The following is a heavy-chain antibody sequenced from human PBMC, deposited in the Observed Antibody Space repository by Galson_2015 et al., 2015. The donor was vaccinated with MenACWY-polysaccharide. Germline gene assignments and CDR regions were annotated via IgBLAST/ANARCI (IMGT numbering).Heavy chain of an antibody. J-gene: IGHJ6*02. V-gene: IGHV3-23*01. CDR2: ISLSGDRT. CDR1: GFTFSSYV. Sequence: SLRLSCAASGFTFSSYVRDWVRQDPGKGLESIASISLSGDRTYYIDSVKRRFPISRDNSKNTLYLQMNSLKVEDTAVYFCARVLEPYITSYYRGLDVWGRGTPVTVSS. D-gene: IGHD2-8*02. CDR3: ARVLEPYITSYYRGLDV.